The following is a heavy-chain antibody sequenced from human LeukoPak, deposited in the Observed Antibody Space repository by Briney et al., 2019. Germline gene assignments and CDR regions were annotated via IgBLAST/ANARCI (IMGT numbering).Heavy chain of an antibody. CDR1: GFTFSNAW. CDR3: ARDLQIGYDSSGYPLGFFDY. V-gene: IGHV4-38-2*02. J-gene: IGHJ4*02. D-gene: IGHD3-22*01. Sequence: GSLRLSCAASGFTFSNAWMSWVRQAPGKGLEWIGSIYHSGSTYYNPSLKSRVTISVDTSKNQFSLKLSSVTAADTAVYYCARDLQIGYDSSGYPLGFFDYWGQGTLVTVSS. CDR2: IYHSGST.